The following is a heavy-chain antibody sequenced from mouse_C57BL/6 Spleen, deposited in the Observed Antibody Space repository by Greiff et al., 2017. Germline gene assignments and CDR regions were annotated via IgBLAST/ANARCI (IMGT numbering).Heavy chain of an antibody. D-gene: IGHD2-1*01. J-gene: IGHJ2*01. Sequence: VQLQQPGTELVKPGASVKLSCKASGYTFTSYWMHWVKQRPGQGLEWIGNINPSYGGTNYNEKFKSKATLTVDKSSSTANMQLSSLTSVDSAVYYCASSLYYGNYYFDYWGQGTTLTVSS. CDR1: GYTFTSYW. CDR2: INPSYGGT. CDR3: ASSLYYGNYYFDY. V-gene: IGHV1-53*01.